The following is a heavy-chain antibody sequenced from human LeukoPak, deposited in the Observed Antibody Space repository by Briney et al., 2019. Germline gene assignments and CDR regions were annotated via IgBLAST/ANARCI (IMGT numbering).Heavy chain of an antibody. CDR3: ARGSIYYGDSSAYFDY. D-gene: IGHD3-22*01. CDR2: ITHRGST. Sequence: SETLSLTCGVYSESFSGYFWTYVRQPPGGGLEWIGDITHRGSTNYNPSLKSRVTISVDTSKNQFSLRLTSVTAADTAVYYCARGSIYYGDSSAYFDYWGQGSLVTVSS. J-gene: IGHJ4*02. V-gene: IGHV4-34*01. CDR1: SESFSGYF.